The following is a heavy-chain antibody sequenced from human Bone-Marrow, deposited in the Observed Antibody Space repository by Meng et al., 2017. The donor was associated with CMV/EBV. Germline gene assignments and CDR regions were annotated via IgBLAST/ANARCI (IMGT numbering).Heavy chain of an antibody. CDR1: GGSFSGYY. CDR3: ARYSSSSSYFDY. J-gene: IGHJ4*02. V-gene: IGHV4-34*01. Sequence: SETLSLTCAVYGGSFSGYYWSWIRQPPGKGLEWIGEINHSGSTNYNPSLKSRVTISVDTSKNQFSLKLSSVTAADTAVYYCARYSSSSSYFDYWGQGNLVTVSS. D-gene: IGHD6-6*01. CDR2: INHSGST.